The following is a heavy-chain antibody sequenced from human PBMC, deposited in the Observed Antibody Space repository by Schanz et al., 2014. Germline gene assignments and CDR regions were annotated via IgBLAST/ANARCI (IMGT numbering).Heavy chain of an antibody. J-gene: IGHJ4*02. Sequence: VQLVESGGGVVQPGRSLRLSCAASGFTISSYSMNWVRQAPGKGLEWVSGISGSGGSTYYADSVKGRFTISRDNSKNTLYLQMNSLRAEDTAVYYCAKDLLYGAPMPLNHLDYWGQGTLVTVSS. V-gene: IGHV3-23*04. D-gene: IGHD2-2*01. CDR1: GFTISSYS. CDR3: AKDLLYGAPMPLNHLDY. CDR2: ISGSGGST.